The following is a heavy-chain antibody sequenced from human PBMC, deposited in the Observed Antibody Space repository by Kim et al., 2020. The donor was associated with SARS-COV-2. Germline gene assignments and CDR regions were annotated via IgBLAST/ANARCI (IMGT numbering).Heavy chain of an antibody. J-gene: IGHJ4*02. CDR2: I. V-gene: IGHV3-21*01. D-gene: IGHD4-17*01. Sequence: ISYADSVKGRFTISRDNAKNSLYLQMNSLRAEDTAVYYCARRENGGPDYWGQGTLVTVSS. CDR3: ARRENGGPDY.